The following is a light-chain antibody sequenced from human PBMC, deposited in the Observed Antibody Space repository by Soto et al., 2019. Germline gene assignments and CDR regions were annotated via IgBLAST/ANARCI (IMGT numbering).Light chain of an antibody. J-gene: IGLJ3*02. CDR3: AIWYSSTGV. CDR2: DKSDSDK. Sequence: QSVLTQPTSLSASPGASARFTCTLRSDINVGTYRIYWYQQRPGSLPRYLLRDKSDSDKQQGSGVPSRFSGSKDASTNAGLLLISGLQSEDEADYYCAIWYSSTGVFGGGTKVTVL. V-gene: IGLV5-39*01. CDR1: SDINVGTYR.